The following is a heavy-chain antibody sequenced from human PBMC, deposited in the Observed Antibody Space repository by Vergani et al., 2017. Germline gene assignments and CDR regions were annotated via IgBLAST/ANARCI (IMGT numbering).Heavy chain of an antibody. V-gene: IGHV3-21*01. J-gene: IGHJ2*01. CDR3: AKDGYSSSLRGSYFDL. Sequence: EVQLVESGGGLVKPGGSLRLSCAASGFTFSSYSMNWVRQAPGEGLEWVSSISSSSSYIDYADSVKGRFTISRDNAKNSLYLQMNSLRAEDTAVYYCAKDGYSSSLRGSYFDLWGRGTLVTVSS. CDR2: ISSSSSYI. CDR1: GFTFSSYS. D-gene: IGHD6-19*01.